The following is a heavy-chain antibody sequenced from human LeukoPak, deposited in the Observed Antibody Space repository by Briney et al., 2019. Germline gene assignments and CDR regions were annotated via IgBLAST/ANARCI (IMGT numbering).Heavy chain of an antibody. D-gene: IGHD3-22*01. V-gene: IGHV1-2*06. J-gene: IGHJ6*03. CDR2: INPNSGGT. CDR3: ARDRYYDSSSYYEYYYYYYMDV. Sequence: ASVKVSCKASGYTFTGYYMHWVRQAPGQGLEWMGRINPNSGGTNYAQKFQGRVTMTRDTSISTAYMGLSRLRSDDTAVYYCARDRYYDSSSYYEYYYYYYMDVWGKGTTVTVSS. CDR1: GYTFTGYY.